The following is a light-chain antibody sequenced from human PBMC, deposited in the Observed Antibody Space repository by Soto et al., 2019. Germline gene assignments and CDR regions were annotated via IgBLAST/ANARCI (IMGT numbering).Light chain of an antibody. CDR3: QQYNILST. Sequence: DIQMTPSPSTLSASVVDRVTISCRASQSIRYWVAWYQHKPGKAPKLLIYDASTLESGVPTRFSGSGSGTEFTLTISSLHPDDFATYYCQQYNILSTFGQGTKVDIK. CDR1: QSIRYW. J-gene: IGKJ1*01. CDR2: DAS. V-gene: IGKV1-5*01.